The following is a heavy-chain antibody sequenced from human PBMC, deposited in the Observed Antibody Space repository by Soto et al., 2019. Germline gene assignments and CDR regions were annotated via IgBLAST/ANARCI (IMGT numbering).Heavy chain of an antibody. Sequence: NPSETLSLTCTVSGGFISNGDYRWSWIRQPPGKGLEWIGYTYPSGSTYYNASLRSRVTISIDASKNQFSLKLNSVTAADTAVYYCAREGGYDSPHGCWGQGTLVTVSS. J-gene: IGHJ4*02. CDR2: TYPSGST. V-gene: IGHV4-30-4*01. CDR3: AREGGYDSPHGC. D-gene: IGHD5-12*01. CDR1: GGFISNGDYR.